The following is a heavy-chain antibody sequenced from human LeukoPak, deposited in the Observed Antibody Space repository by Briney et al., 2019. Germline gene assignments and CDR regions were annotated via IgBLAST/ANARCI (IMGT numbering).Heavy chain of an antibody. CDR1: GGSIISYY. V-gene: IGHV4-59*12. D-gene: IGHD1-26*01. CDR3: VRSPHTNNWFDP. CDR2: IYYSGSS. J-gene: IGHJ5*02. Sequence: SETLSLTCTVSGGSIISYYWSWIRQPPGKGLEWIGYIYYSGSSNYNPSLKTRVTISVDTSKNQFSLKLSSVTAADTAVYYCVRSPHTNNWFDPWGQGTLVTVSS.